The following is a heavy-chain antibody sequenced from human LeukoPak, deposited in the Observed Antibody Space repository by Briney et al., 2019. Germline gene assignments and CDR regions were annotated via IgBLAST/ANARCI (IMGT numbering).Heavy chain of an antibody. CDR1: GGSISSSSYC. D-gene: IGHD6-19*01. Sequence: SETLSLTCTVSGGSISSSSYCWGWIRQPPGKGLEWIRSIYYSGSTYYNPSLKSRVTISVDTSKNQFALKLSSVSAADTAVYYCARPRSLAVAGTWFDPWGQGTLVTVSS. CDR2: IYYSGST. CDR3: ARPRSLAVAGTWFDP. V-gene: IGHV4-39*01. J-gene: IGHJ5*02.